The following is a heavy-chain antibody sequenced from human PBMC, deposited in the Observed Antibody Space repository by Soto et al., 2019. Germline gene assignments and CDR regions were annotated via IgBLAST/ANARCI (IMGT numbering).Heavy chain of an antibody. CDR2: IIPIFGTA. J-gene: IGHJ6*04. D-gene: IGHD3-3*01. CDR1: GGTFSSYA. V-gene: IGHV1-69*13. CDR3: ASKYVLRFRGDYYYYGTDV. Sequence: SVKVSCKASGGTFSSYAISWVRQAPGQGLEWMGGIIPIFGTANYAQKFQGRVTITADESTSTAYMELSSLRSEDTAVYYCASKYVLRFRGDYYYYGTDVWGKGTMVTVSS.